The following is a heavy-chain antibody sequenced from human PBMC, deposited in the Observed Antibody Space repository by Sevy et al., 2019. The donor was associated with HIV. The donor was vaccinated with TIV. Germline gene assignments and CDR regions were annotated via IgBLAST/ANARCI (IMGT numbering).Heavy chain of an antibody. CDR1: GFTFSSYG. Sequence: GGSLRLSCAASGFTFSSYGMHWVRQAPGKGLEWVAVIWYDGSNKYYADSVKGRFTISRDNSKNTLYLQMNSLRAEDTAVYYCARGEEVLLWFGESLRALFDYWGQGTLVTVSS. CDR3: ARGEEVLLWFGESLRALFDY. V-gene: IGHV3-33*01. J-gene: IGHJ4*02. D-gene: IGHD3-10*01. CDR2: IWYDGSNK.